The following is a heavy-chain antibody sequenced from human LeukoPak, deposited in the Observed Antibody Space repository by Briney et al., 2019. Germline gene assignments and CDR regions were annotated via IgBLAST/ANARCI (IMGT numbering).Heavy chain of an antibody. D-gene: IGHD3-9*01. CDR1: GYGFTSYW. Sequence: GESLKISCKGSGYGFTSYWISWVRQMPGKGLEWMGRIDPSDSYTNYSPSFQGHVTISADKSISTAYLQWSSLKASDTAMYYCASGDILTGYRDYWGQGTLVTVSS. V-gene: IGHV5-10-1*01. J-gene: IGHJ4*02. CDR2: IDPSDSYT. CDR3: ASGDILTGYRDY.